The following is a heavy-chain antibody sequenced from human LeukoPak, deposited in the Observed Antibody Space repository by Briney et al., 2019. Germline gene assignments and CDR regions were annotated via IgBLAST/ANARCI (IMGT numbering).Heavy chain of an antibody. Sequence: ASVKVSCKASGYTFTGYYMHWVRQAPGQGLEWMGWINPNSGGTNYAQKFQGRVTMTRDTSISTAYLELSRLKSDDTAVYFCARPGVAGLVVRNYYFDYWGQGTLVTVSS. CDR1: GYTFTGYY. CDR3: ARPGVAGLVVRNYYFDY. CDR2: INPNSGGT. V-gene: IGHV1-2*02. J-gene: IGHJ4*02. D-gene: IGHD6-19*01.